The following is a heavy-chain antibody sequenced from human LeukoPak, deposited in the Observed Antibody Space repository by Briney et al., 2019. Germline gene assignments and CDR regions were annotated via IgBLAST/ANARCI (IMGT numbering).Heavy chain of an antibody. J-gene: IGHJ5*02. Sequence: SETLSLTCTVSGGSISSSSYYWGWIRQPPGKGLEWIGSIYYSGSTYYNPSLKSRVTISVDTSKNQFSLKLSSVTAADTAVYYCARRQYSFARFHLDNWFDPWGQGTLVTVSS. V-gene: IGHV4-39*01. CDR1: GGSISSSSYY. CDR2: IYYSGST. CDR3: ARRQYSFARFHLDNWFDP. D-gene: IGHD5-18*01.